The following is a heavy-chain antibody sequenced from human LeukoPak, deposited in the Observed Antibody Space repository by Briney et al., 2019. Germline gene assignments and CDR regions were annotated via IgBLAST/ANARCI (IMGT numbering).Heavy chain of an antibody. CDR3: ARGGKLAYYYGSGSYRSWFDP. J-gene: IGHJ5*02. CDR1: GGSFSGYY. V-gene: IGHV4-34*01. D-gene: IGHD3-10*01. CDR2: INHSGST. Sequence: SETLSLTCAVYGGSFSGYYWSWIRQPPGKGLEWIGEINHSGSTNYNPSLKSRVTISVDTSKNQFSLKLSSVTAADTAVYYCARGGKLAYYYGSGSYRSWFDPWGQGTLVTVSS.